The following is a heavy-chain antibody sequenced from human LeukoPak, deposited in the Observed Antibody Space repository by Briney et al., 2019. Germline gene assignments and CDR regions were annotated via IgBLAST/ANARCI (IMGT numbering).Heavy chain of an antibody. V-gene: IGHV4-4*07. J-gene: IGHJ5*02. D-gene: IGHD3-10*01. CDR2: IYNSEST. Sequence: SETLSLTCAVSGGSISSSYYWSWIRQPAGKGLEWIGRIYNSESTNYNPSLKSRLTMSVDTSKNQLSLKLSSVTAADTAVYYCARTVSHYGSGNNWFDPWGQGTLVIVSS. CDR1: GGSISSSYY. CDR3: ARTVSHYGSGNNWFDP.